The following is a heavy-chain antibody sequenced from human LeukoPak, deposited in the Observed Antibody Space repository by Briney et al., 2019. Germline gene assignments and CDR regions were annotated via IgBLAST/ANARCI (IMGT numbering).Heavy chain of an antibody. J-gene: IGHJ4*02. CDR2: INHSGST. Sequence: PSGTLSLTCAVYGGSFSGYYWSWIRQPPGKGLEWIGEINHSGSTNYNPSLKSRVTISVDTSKNQFSLKLSSVTAADTAVYYCARDQEGELSLSGGWGQGTLVTVSS. CDR1: GGSFSGYY. CDR3: ARDQEGELSLSGG. V-gene: IGHV4-34*01. D-gene: IGHD3-16*02.